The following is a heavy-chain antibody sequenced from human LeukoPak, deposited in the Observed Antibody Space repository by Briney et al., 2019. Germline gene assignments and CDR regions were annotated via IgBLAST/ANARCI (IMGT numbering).Heavy chain of an antibody. CDR2: INHSGST. CDR3: ARRQRGGYSYGGGYFDY. CDR1: GYSISSGYY. V-gene: IGHV4-38-2*02. Sequence: PSETLSLTCTVSGYSISSGYYWGWIRQPPGKGLEWIGEINHSGSTNYNPSLKSRVTISVDTSKNQFSLKLSSVTAADTAVYYCARRQRGGYSYGGGYFDYWGQGTLVTVSS. D-gene: IGHD5-18*01. J-gene: IGHJ4*02.